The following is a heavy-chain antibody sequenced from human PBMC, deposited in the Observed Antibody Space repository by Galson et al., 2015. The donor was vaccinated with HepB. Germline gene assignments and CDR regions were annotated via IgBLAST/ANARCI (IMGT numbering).Heavy chain of an antibody. V-gene: IGHV1-18*01. D-gene: IGHD6-13*01. Sequence: QSGAEVKKPGASVKVSCTASGYTFTSYDISWVRQAPGQGLEWMGWISAYNGNTNYAQKLQGRVTMTTDTSTSTAYMELRSLRSDDTAVYYCARTVSWDFFRIAASDLRYYFDYWGQGTLVTVSS. CDR3: ARTVSWDFFRIAASDLRYYFDY. CDR1: GYTFTSYD. J-gene: IGHJ4*02. CDR2: ISAYNGNT.